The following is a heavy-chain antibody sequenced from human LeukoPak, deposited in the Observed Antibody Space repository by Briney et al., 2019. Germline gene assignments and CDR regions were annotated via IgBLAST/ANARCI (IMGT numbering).Heavy chain of an antibody. D-gene: IGHD4-11*01. J-gene: IGHJ4*02. CDR3: ARSKIDY. CDR2: TYSGDTT. V-gene: IGHV3-66*01. CDR1: GFIVSSNH. Sequence: PGGSLRLSCAASGFIVSSNHINWVRQTPAKGLEWVSITYSGDTTYYADSVKGRFTISRDNAKNSLDLQMNSLRADDTAIYYCARSKIDYWGQGTLVTVSS.